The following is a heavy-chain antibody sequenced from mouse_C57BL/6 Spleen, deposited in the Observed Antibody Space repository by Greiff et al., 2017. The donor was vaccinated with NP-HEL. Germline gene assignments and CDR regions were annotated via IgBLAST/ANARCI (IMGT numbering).Heavy chain of an antibody. CDR2: INPYNGGT. CDR1: GYTFTDYY. D-gene: IGHD1-1*01. Sequence: VQLQQSGPVLVKPGASVKMSCKASGYTFTDYYMNWVKQSHGKSLEWIGVINPYNGGTSYNQKFKGKATLTVDKSSSTAYMELNSLTSEDSAVYYCARRYGSSPYAMDYWGQGTAVTVSS. J-gene: IGHJ4*01. V-gene: IGHV1-19*01. CDR3: ARRYGSSPYAMDY.